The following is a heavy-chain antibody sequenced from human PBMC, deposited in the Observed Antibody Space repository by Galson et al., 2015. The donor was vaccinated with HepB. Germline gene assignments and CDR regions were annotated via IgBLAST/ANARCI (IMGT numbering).Heavy chain of an antibody. V-gene: IGHV3-23*01. J-gene: IGHJ4*02. Sequence: SLRLSCAAAGFTFDIYAMGWVRQAPGKGLEWVSVITGDGGLTYYADSVRGRFTISRDNSKNTLYLEMSSLRAEDTAIYYCAKGGSVTASGFESWGQGTLVTVSS. CDR1: GFTFDIYA. CDR3: AKGGSVTASGFES. D-gene: IGHD2-21*02. CDR2: ITGDGGLT.